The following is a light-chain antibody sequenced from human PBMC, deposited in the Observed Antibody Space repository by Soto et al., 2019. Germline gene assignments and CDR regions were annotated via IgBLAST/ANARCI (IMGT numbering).Light chain of an antibody. V-gene: IGKV1-8*01. CDR2: AAS. CDR1: QGISSY. J-gene: IGKJ1*01. Sequence: AIRMTQSPSSLSASTGDRVTITCRASQGISSYLAWYQQKPGKAPKLLIYAASTLQSGVPSRVSGSGSGTDFTLTISCLQTEDFATDYCQQYYSYPRTFGQGNKVEIK. CDR3: QQYYSYPRT.